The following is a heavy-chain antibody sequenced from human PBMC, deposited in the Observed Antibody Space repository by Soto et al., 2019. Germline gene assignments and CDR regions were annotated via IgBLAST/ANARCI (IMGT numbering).Heavy chain of an antibody. J-gene: IGHJ4*02. Sequence: GGSLRLSCAASGFTISTNYMSWVRQAPGKGLEWISVTYSGGTTYNADSVQGRFTISTDNSKNTLHLHMNSLRAGDTAVYYCARDLNYWGQGTLVTVSS. CDR1: GFTISTNY. V-gene: IGHV3-66*01. D-gene: IGHD3-10*01. CDR3: ARDLNY. CDR2: TYSGGTT.